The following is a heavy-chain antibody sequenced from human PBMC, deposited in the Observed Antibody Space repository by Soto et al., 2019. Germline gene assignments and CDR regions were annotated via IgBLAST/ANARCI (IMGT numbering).Heavy chain of an antibody. CDR1: GFTFSSYG. D-gene: IGHD4-4*01. CDR2: ISSDGTSR. J-gene: IGHJ6*02. V-gene: IGHV3-30*18. Sequence: GGSLRLSCAASGFTFSSYGMHWVRQAPGKGLEWVAVISSDGTSRFYADSVKGRFTISRDNSKNTLYLQMNSLRVEDTAMYYCAKVRVKDYYYYAMDVWGQGTTVTVSS. CDR3: AKVRVKDYYYYAMDV.